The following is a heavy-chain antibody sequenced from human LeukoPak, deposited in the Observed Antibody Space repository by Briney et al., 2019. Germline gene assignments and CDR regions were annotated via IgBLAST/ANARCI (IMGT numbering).Heavy chain of an antibody. J-gene: IGHJ4*02. CDR3: AKGNSYSSSLDY. CDR1: GFTFSSYA. V-gene: IGHV3-23*01. Sequence: KAGGSLRLSCAASGFTFSSYAMSWVRQAPGKGLEWVSAISGSGGSTYYADSVKGRFTISRDNSKNTLYLQMNSLRAEDTAVYYCAKGNSYSSSLDYWGQGTLVTVSS. D-gene: IGHD6-6*01. CDR2: ISGSGGST.